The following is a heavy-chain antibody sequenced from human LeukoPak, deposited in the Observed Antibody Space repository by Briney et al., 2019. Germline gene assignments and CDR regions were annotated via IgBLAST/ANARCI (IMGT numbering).Heavy chain of an antibody. D-gene: IGHD3-10*01. V-gene: IGHV3-49*04. J-gene: IGHJ4*02. CDR1: GFTFGDHA. CDR3: TRVRSGNDFDY. CDR2: IRSIGYGGTT. Sequence: QPERSLRLSCLSSGFTFGDHAMSWVRQATGQGLEWVGFIRSIGYGGTTEYAASVEGRFSLSRDDSKSFVYLQMSSLKAEDTAVYYCTRVRSGNDFDYWGQGTLVTVSS.